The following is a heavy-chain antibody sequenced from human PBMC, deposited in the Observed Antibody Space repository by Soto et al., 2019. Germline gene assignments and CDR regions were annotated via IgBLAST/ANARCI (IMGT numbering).Heavy chain of an antibody. CDR3: ARPSSYDCGGDCNYMDV. V-gene: IGHV1-46*01. D-gene: IGHD2-21*02. CDR2: INPSGGST. CDR1: GYTFTSYY. Sequence: GASVKVSCKASGYTFTSYYMHWVRQAPGQGLEWMGIINPSGGSTSYAQKFQGRVTMTRDTSTSTVYMELSSLRSEDTAVYYCARPSSYDCGGDCNYMDVWGQGTTVTVSS. J-gene: IGHJ6*02.